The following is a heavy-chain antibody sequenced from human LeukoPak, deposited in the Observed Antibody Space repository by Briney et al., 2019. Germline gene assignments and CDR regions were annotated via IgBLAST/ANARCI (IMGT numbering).Heavy chain of an antibody. CDR1: GFTFSTYW. D-gene: IGHD2-15*01. CDR3: ATLGRNYYAY. J-gene: IGHJ4*02. CDR2: IKSDDSII. V-gene: IGHV3-74*01. Sequence: PGGSLRLSCAASGFTFSTYWMHWVRQAPGEGLVWVSRIKSDDSIINYADSVKGRFTISRDNAKNTLYLQMNSLRAEDTAVYYCATLGRNYYAYWGQGTLVTVSS.